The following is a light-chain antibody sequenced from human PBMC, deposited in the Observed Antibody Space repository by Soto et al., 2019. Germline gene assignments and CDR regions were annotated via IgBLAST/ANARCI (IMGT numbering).Light chain of an antibody. CDR1: QSLLHSNGYNY. Sequence: DIVMTQSPLSLPVTPGEPASISCRSSQSLLHSNGYNYLDWYLQKPGQSPQLLIYLGSNRASGVPDRFSGSGSGTDFTLKISRVEAEDVGVYYCMQALQTPITFGGGTKV. V-gene: IGKV2-28*01. CDR3: MQALQTPIT. J-gene: IGKJ4*01. CDR2: LGS.